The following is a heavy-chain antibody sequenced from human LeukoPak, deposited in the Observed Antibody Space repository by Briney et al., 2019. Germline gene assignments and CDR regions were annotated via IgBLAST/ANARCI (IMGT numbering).Heavy chain of an antibody. CDR3: ARASITVTSPDY. D-gene: IGHD4-17*01. V-gene: IGHV4-31*11. J-gene: IGHJ4*02. Sequence: SETLSLTCAVYGGSFSGYYWSLIRQHPGKGLEWIGYIYYSGSTYYNPSLKSRVTISVDTSKNQFSLKLSSVTAADTAVYYCARASITVTSPDYWGQGTLVTVSS. CDR1: GGSFSGYY. CDR2: IYYSGST.